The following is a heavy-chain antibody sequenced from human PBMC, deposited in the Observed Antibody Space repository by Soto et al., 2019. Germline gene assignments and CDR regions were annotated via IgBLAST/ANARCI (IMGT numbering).Heavy chain of an antibody. V-gene: IGHV3-48*01. CDR3: ARDSLYCSSTSCTNWFDP. Sequence: GGSLRLSCEASGFTFSSNGMNWVRQAPGKGLEWVSFISIGSSTIDYADSVRGRFTISRDNAKNSLYLQMNSLRAEDTALYHCARDSLYCSSTSCTNWFDPWGQGTLVTVSS. J-gene: IGHJ5*02. CDR1: GFTFSSNG. D-gene: IGHD2-2*01. CDR2: ISIGSSTI.